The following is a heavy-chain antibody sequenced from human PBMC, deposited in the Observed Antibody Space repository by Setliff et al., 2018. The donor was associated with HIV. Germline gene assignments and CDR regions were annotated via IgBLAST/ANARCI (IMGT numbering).Heavy chain of an antibody. Sequence: SETLSLTCAVSGYPISSGYYWGWIRQPPGKGLEWIGSIYYSGSTYYNPSLKSRVTISVDTSKNQFSLRLSSVTAADTAVYYCAREIYGGNSRPFDYWGQGTLVTVSS. J-gene: IGHJ4*02. CDR2: IYYSGST. V-gene: IGHV4-38-2*02. D-gene: IGHD4-17*01. CDR1: GYPISSGYY. CDR3: AREIYGGNSRPFDY.